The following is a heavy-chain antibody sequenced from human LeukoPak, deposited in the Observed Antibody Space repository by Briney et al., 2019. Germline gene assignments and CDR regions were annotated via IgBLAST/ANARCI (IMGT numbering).Heavy chain of an antibody. D-gene: IGHD6-13*01. CDR2: ISSSSSYI. Sequence: SGGSLRLSCAASGFTFSSYEMNWVRQAPGKGLEWVSSISSSSSYIYHADSVKGRFTISRDNAKNSLYLQMNSLRAEDTAVYYCARDSSPGIGDAFDIWGQGTMVTVSS. J-gene: IGHJ3*02. CDR1: GFTFSSYE. V-gene: IGHV3-21*01. CDR3: ARDSSPGIGDAFDI.